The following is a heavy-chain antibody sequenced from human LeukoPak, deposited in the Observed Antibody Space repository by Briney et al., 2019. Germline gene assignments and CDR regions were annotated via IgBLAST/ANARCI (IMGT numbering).Heavy chain of an antibody. CDR1: GFAFSSYW. CDR3: ARDSRYCSSTSCYASYYYYYGMDV. J-gene: IGHJ6*02. Sequence: GGSLRLSCAASGFAFSSYWMSWVRQAPGKGLEWVANIKQDGSEKYYVDSVKGRFTISRDNAKNSLYLQMNSLRAEDTAVYYCARDSRYCSSTSCYASYYYYYGMDVWGQGITVTVSS. CDR2: IKQDGSEK. D-gene: IGHD2-2*01. V-gene: IGHV3-7*03.